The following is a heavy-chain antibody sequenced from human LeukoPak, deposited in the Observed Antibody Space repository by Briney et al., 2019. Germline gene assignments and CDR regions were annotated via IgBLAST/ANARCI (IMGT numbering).Heavy chain of an antibody. V-gene: IGHV4-59*01. D-gene: IGHD3-10*01. J-gene: IGHJ3*01. Sequence: SETLSLTCTVSGGSISSYYWSWIRQPPGKGLEWIGYIYYSGSTNYNPSLKSRVTISVDTSKNQFSLKLSSVTAADTAVYYCARGDYYGSGRLDAWGQGTVVTVSS. CDR1: GGSISSYY. CDR3: ARGDYYGSGRLDA. CDR2: IYYSGST.